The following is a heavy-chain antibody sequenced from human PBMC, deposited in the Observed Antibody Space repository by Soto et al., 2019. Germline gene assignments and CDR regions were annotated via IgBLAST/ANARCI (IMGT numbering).Heavy chain of an antibody. Sequence: QVQLVQSGAEVKKPGSSVKVSCKASGGTFSSYAISWVRQAPGQGLEWMGGIIPIFGTANYAQKFQGRVTITADESTSTAYMELSSLRSEDTAVYYCARVSSNDHQWLLLNNWFDPWGQGTLVTVSS. CDR1: GGTFSSYA. J-gene: IGHJ5*02. CDR3: ARVSSNDHQWLLLNNWFDP. D-gene: IGHD3-22*01. V-gene: IGHV1-69*01. CDR2: IIPIFGTA.